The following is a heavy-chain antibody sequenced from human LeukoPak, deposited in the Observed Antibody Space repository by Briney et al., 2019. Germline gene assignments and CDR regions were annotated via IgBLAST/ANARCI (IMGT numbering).Heavy chain of an antibody. J-gene: IGHJ3*01. V-gene: IGHV3-30*02. CDR2: IRYDGSNK. CDR1: GFTFSSYG. Sequence: GGSLRLSCAASGFTFSSYGMHWVRQAPGKGLEWVAFIRYDGSNKYYADSVKGRFTISRDNAKNSLYLQMNSLRAEDTAVYYCAREGTGIAARWGQGTMVTVSS. CDR3: AREGTGIAAR. D-gene: IGHD6-6*01.